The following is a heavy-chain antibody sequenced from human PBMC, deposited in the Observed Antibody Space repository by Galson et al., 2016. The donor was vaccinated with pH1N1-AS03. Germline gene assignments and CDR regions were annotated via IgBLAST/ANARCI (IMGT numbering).Heavy chain of an antibody. J-gene: IGHJ4*02. D-gene: IGHD3-3*01. V-gene: IGHV3-43D*03. Sequence: SLRLSCAASGFTFNGYNMHWVRQSSGKGLEWVALITGAGDSTFYADSVKGRFTISRDNTKNSLYLQMDSLRGDDTALYYCAKDTGVFGYYYTFDYWGPGTLLTVSS. CDR2: ITGAGDST. CDR1: GFTFNGYN. CDR3: AKDTGVFGYYYTFDY.